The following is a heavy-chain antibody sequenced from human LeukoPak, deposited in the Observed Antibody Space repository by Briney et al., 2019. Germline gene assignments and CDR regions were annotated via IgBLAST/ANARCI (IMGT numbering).Heavy chain of an antibody. D-gene: IGHD6-19*01. CDR3: ARGSPRYSSGWRYFDY. J-gene: IGHJ4*02. CDR2: INHSGST. Sequence: SETLSLTCAVYGGSFSGYYWSWIRQPPGKGLEWIGEINHSGSTNYNPSLKSRVTISVDTSKNQFSLKLSSVTAADTAVYYCARGSPRYSSGWRYFDYWGQGTLVTVSS. V-gene: IGHV4-34*01. CDR1: GGSFSGYY.